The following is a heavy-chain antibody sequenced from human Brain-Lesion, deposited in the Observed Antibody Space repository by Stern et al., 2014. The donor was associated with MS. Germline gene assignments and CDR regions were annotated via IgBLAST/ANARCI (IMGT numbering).Heavy chain of an antibody. J-gene: IGHJ6*02. V-gene: IGHV4-61*02. CDR1: GGSISSGGYY. Sequence: VQLVESGPGLVKPSQTLSLSCTVSGGSISSGGYYWSWIRQPAGKGLEWIGRIFKRGSTSYNPSLKSRFTISIYTSKNQFSMRLNPRTAADTAVYYCARGRVVPGFQYYATDVWGQGTTVIVSS. D-gene: IGHD2-2*01. CDR2: IFKRGST. CDR3: ARGRVVPGFQYYATDV.